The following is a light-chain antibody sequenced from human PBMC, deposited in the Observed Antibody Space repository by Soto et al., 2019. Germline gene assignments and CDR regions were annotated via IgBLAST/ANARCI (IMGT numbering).Light chain of an antibody. CDR2: KAS. Sequence: DIQMTQSPSTLSASVGDRVTVTCRASQSISSWLAWYQQKAGKAPKLLIYKASALESGVPSRLSGSGSGTEFTLTISSLEPEDFATYYCQHYNTYPWTFGQGTKVDIK. CDR1: QSISSW. V-gene: IGKV1-5*03. J-gene: IGKJ1*01. CDR3: QHYNTYPWT.